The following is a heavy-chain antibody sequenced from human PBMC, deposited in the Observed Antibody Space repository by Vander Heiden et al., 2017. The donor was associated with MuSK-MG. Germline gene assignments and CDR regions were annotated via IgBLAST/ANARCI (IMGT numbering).Heavy chain of an antibody. D-gene: IGHD4-17*01. CDR1: AFTFSSYS. J-gene: IGHJ4*02. CDR2: ISSSSSYI. V-gene: IGHV3-21*01. Sequence: EVHLVESGGGLVKPGGSLRLPCAASAFTFSSYSLTWVSPAPGKGLEWVASISSSSSYIYYADAGKGRVTISRDNAKSSLYMQMNSLRTEETPVYYCARDSADRYRDRYFLYRGQVALVTVSS. CDR3: ARDSADRYRDRYFLY.